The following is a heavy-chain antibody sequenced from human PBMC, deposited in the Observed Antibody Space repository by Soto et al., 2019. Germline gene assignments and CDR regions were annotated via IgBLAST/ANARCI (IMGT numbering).Heavy chain of an antibody. Sequence: QVQLQESGPGLVKPSQTLSLTCTVSGGSISSGGYYGSWIRQHPGKGLEWIGYIYYSGSTYYNPSLKSRVTISVDTSKNQFSLKLSSVTAADTAVYYCARGVRYFDWLLSSHDAFDSWGQGTMVTVSS. D-gene: IGHD3-9*01. V-gene: IGHV4-31*03. CDR3: ARGVRYFDWLLSSHDAFDS. CDR2: IYYSGST. J-gene: IGHJ3*02. CDR1: GGSISSGGYY.